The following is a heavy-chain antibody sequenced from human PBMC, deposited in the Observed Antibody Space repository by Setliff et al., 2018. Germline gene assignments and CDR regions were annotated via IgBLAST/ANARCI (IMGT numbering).Heavy chain of an antibody. Sequence: GASVKVSCKASGYTFSSYAISWVRQAPGQGLEWLGWISVYSGNTDYAQNFQGRVTMTADTSTSTAYMELRSLTSDDTAVYYCARRPRAVYGSGRRNWFLDHWGQGTLVTVSS. CDR2: ISVYSGNT. CDR3: ARRPRAVYGSGRRNWFLDH. V-gene: IGHV1-18*01. J-gene: IGHJ4*02. CDR1: GYTFSSYA. D-gene: IGHD3-10*01.